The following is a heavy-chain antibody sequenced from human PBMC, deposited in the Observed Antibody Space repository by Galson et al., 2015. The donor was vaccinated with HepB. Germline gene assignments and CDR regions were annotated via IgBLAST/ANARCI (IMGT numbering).Heavy chain of an antibody. CDR1: GFTFSNYW. CDR2: INQDGNEI. V-gene: IGHV3-7*01. J-gene: IGHJ4*02. CDR3: SRSLDS. Sequence: SLRLSCAASGFTFSNYWMDWVRQAPGKGLEWVANINQDGNEIYYVDSVKGRFTISRDNARNSLYLQLNSLRAEDTAVYYCSRSLDSWGQGTLVTVSS.